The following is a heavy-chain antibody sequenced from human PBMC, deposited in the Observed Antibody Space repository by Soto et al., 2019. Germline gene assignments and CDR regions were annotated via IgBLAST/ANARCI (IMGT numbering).Heavy chain of an antibody. CDR3: ARGYNQGAPFDH. J-gene: IGHJ5*02. V-gene: IGHV4-31*03. Sequence: TLSLTCIVLGGPISIGGYYWTWIRKHPGKGMEWIGYIYYSGSISDNPSLKSRVTISVDTSKNQFSLKLSSVTDADTDVYYCARGYNQGAPFDHWGQGTLVTVSS. CDR1: GGPISIGGYY. CDR2: IYYSGSI. D-gene: IGHD1-20*01.